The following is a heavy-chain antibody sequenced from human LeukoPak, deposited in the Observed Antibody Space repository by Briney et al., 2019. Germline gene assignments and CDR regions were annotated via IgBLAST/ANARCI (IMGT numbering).Heavy chain of an antibody. CDR3: ARDRVTRPSDAFDI. CDR1: GCTFSSYS. J-gene: IGHJ3*02. CDR2: ISSSSSYI. V-gene: IGHV3-21*01. Sequence: PGGSLRLSCAASGCTFSSYSRNWVRQAPGKGLEWVSSISSSSSYIYYADSVKGRFTISRDNAKNSLYLQMNSLRAEDTAVYYCARDRVTRPSDAFDIWGQGTMVTVSS. D-gene: IGHD4-11*01.